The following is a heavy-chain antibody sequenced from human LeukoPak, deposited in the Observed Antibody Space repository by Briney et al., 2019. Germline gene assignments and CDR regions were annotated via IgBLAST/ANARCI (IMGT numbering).Heavy chain of an antibody. Sequence: SETLSLTCAVSGGSISSSNWWSWVRQPPGKGLEWIGEIYHSGSTNYNPSLKSRVTISVDKSKNQFSLKLSSVTAADTAVYYCAREAVDTAMVHAFDIWGQGTMVTVSS. J-gene: IGHJ3*02. CDR3: AREAVDTAMVHAFDI. V-gene: IGHV4-4*02. CDR1: GGSISSSNW. D-gene: IGHD5-18*01. CDR2: IYHSGST.